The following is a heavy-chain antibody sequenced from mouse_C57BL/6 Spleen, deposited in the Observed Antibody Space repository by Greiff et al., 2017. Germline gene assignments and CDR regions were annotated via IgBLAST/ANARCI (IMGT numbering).Heavy chain of an antibody. CDR1: GFTFSDYG. CDR3: ARRYGNYGAWFAY. V-gene: IGHV5-17*01. J-gene: IGHJ3*01. D-gene: IGHD2-10*02. Sequence: EVKLVESGGGLVKPGGSLKLSCAASGFTFSDYGMHWVRQAPEKGLEWVAYISSGSSTIYYADTVKGRFTISRDNAKNTLFLQMTSLRSDDTAMYYCARRYGNYGAWFAYWGQGTLVTVSA. CDR2: ISSGSSTI.